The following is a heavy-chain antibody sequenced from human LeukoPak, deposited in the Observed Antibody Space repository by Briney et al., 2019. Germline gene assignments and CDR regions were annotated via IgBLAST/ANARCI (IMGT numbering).Heavy chain of an antibody. J-gene: IGHJ4*02. V-gene: IGHV3-48*03. D-gene: IGHD2-2*01. CDR1: GFTFSSYE. Sequence: GGSLRLSCAASGFTFSSYEMNWVRQAPGKGLEWVSYISSSCSTIYYADSVKGRFTISRDNAKNSLYLQMNSLRAEDTAVYYCARDRQGLGYCSSTSCHRWGQGTLVTVSS. CDR3: ARDRQGLGYCSSTSCHR. CDR2: ISSSCSTI.